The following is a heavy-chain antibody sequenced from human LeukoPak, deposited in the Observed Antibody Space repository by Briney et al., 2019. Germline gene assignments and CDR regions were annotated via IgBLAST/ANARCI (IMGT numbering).Heavy chain of an antibody. CDR1: GFTFSNHN. V-gene: IGHV3-48*01. D-gene: IGHD6-13*01. Sequence: GGSLRLSCAASGFTFSNHNMDWVRQAPGKGLEWISYISGRGEAIFYADSVQGRFTISRDNAKNSIYLQMNGLTAEDTAVYYCARVATAGTYYFDYWGQGTLVTVSS. CDR2: ISGRGEAI. J-gene: IGHJ4*02. CDR3: ARVATAGTYYFDY.